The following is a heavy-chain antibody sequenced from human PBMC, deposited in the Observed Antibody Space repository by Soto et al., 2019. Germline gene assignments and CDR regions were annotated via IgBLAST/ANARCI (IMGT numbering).Heavy chain of an antibody. D-gene: IGHD3-10*01. J-gene: IGHJ4*02. CDR1: GGSISSYY. V-gene: IGHV4-59*01. CDR3: ARVGPSYYYGSGSYYQDY. Sequence: QVQLQESGPGLVKASETLSLTCTVSGGSISSYYWSWIRQPPGKGLEWIGYIYYSGSTIYNPSLKSRVTITVDTSKSQFSLKLSSVTAADTAVYYCARVGPSYYYGSGSYYQDYWGQGTLVTVCS. CDR2: IYYSGST.